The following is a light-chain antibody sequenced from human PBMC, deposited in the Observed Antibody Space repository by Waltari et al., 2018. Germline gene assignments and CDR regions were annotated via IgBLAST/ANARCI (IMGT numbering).Light chain of an antibody. Sequence: EIVMTQSPATLSVSPGEEATLPCRASQRVDSNLAWYQQKPGQAPTLIIFGASGRATGVPARFSGSGSGTEYTLTIGSLQSEDSAVYYCQQYSSWPLWTFGQGTKVEIK. V-gene: IGKV3-15*01. J-gene: IGKJ1*01. CDR1: QRVDSN. CDR2: GAS. CDR3: QQYSSWPLWT.